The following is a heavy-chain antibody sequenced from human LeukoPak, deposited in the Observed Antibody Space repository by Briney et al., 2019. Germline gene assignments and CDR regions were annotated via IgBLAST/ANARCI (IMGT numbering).Heavy chain of an antibody. D-gene: IGHD2-15*01. Sequence: GESLKISCKGSGYSFTSYWISWVRQMPGKGLEWMGRIDPSDSYTNYSPSFQGHVTISADKSISTAYLQWSSLKASDTAMYYCARQGYCSGGSCYSGHYYGMDVWSQGTTVTVPS. CDR3: ARQGYCSGGSCYSGHYYGMDV. J-gene: IGHJ6*02. CDR1: GYSFTSYW. CDR2: IDPSDSYT. V-gene: IGHV5-10-1*01.